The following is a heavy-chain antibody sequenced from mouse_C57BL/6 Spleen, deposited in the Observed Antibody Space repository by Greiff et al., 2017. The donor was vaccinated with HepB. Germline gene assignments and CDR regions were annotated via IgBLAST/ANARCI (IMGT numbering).Heavy chain of an antibody. Sequence: QVQLKQSGPGLVQPSQSLSITCTVSGFSLTSYGVHWVRQSPGKGLEWLGVIWSGGSTDYNAAFISRLSISKDKSKSQVFFKMNSLQADDTAIYYCARITTVDAWFAYWGQGTLVTVSA. J-gene: IGHJ3*01. CDR1: GFSLTSYG. D-gene: IGHD1-1*01. V-gene: IGHV2-2*01. CDR2: IWSGGST. CDR3: ARITTVDAWFAY.